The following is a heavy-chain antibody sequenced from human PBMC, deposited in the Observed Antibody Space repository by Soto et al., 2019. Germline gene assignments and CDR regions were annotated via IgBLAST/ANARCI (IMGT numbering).Heavy chain of an antibody. D-gene: IGHD3-10*01. CDR3: ASSYGSGYRAFDY. Sequence: QVQLVQSGAEVKRPGSSVKVSCKASGDTFNFYSINWVRQAPGLGLEWMGRVNPIVSMSNYAQKFQGRVTMTADKSTSTVYMELSSLSSEDTAIYYCASSYGSGYRAFDYWGQGALVTVSS. J-gene: IGHJ4*02. CDR2: VNPIVSMS. CDR1: GDTFNFYS. V-gene: IGHV1-69*02.